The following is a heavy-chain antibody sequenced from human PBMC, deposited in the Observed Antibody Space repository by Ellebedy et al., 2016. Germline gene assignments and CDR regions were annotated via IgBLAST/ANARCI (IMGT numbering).Heavy chain of an antibody. CDR1: GFTFDDFA. J-gene: IGHJ4*02. V-gene: IGHV3-7*01. D-gene: IGHD1-26*01. Sequence: GGSLRLSXAASGFTFDDFAMHWVRQAPGKGLEWVANIKQDGSRKEYVDSVKGRFTISRDNAKNSVYLQMNSLRAEDTAVYYCTREGAGGFDHWGQGTLVTVSS. CDR3: TREGAGGFDH. CDR2: IKQDGSRK.